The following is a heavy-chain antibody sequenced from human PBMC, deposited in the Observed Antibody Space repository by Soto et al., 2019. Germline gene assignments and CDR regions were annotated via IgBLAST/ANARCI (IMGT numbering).Heavy chain of an antibody. Sequence: PAGSLRLSCAVSGFTFSDYGMHWVRQAPGKGLEWVAVTSYAGSYKYYADSVKGRFTISRDLSGNTLFLQMNSLRLEDTAVYFCAKEMYPRTVLDSSSPWGDYWGQGTLVTVSS. J-gene: IGHJ4*02. CDR3: AKEMYPRTVLDSSSPWGDY. D-gene: IGHD6-6*01. V-gene: IGHV3-30*18. CDR1: GFTFSDYG. CDR2: TSYAGSYK.